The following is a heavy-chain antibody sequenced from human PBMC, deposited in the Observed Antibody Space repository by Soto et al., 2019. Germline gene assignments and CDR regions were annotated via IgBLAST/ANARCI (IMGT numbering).Heavy chain of an antibody. D-gene: IGHD3-10*01. CDR2: IYYSGST. V-gene: IGHV4-59*01. J-gene: IGHJ6*02. CDR1: GGSISSYY. CDR3: ARNYGSGSYSYYYGMDV. Sequence: PSETPSLTCTVSGGSISSYYWSWIRQPPGKGLEWIGYIYYSGSTNYNPSLKSRVTISVDTSKNQFSLKLSSVTAADTAVYYCARNYGSGSYSYYYGMDVWGQGTTVTVSS.